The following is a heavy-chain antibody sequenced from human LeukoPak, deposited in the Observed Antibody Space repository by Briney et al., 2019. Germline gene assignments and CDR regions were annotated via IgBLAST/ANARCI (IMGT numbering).Heavy chain of an antibody. V-gene: IGHV4-30-4*08. Sequence: SQTLSLTCTVSGGPISSGDYYWSWIRQPPGKGLEWIGYIYYSGSTYYNPSLKSRVTISVDTSKNQFSLKLSSVTAADTAVYYCARDGYSSDLGAFDIWGQGTMVTVSS. J-gene: IGHJ3*02. CDR3: ARDGYSSDLGAFDI. D-gene: IGHD6-19*01. CDR2: IYYSGST. CDR1: GGPISSGDYY.